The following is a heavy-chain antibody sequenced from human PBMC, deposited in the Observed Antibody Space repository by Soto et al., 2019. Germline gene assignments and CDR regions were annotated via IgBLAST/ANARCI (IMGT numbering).Heavy chain of an antibody. J-gene: IGHJ4*02. V-gene: IGHV4-38-2*02. CDR2: IYHSGTT. CDR1: GDSISSVSY. CDR3: VRDSGAKLSSS. Sequence: PSETLSLTCAVSGDSISSVSYWAWIRQPPGKGLEWIGSIYHSGTTYYNPSHKSRVTISVDTSNNQFSLKLSSVTAADTAVYYCVRDSGAKLSSSWGQGTLVTVSS. D-gene: IGHD6-13*01.